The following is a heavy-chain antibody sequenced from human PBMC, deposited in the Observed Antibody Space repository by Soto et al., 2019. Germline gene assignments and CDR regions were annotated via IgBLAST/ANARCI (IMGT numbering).Heavy chain of an antibody. CDR2: ISGSGGST. V-gene: IGHV3-23*01. J-gene: IGHJ4*02. CDR1: GFTFRSYA. CDR3: ANIRDIVVVPAAIPFDY. Sequence: GGSKRLSCAAAGFTFRSYAMSWVRQATGKGLEWVSAISGSGGSTYYADSVKGRFTISRDNSKNTLYLQMNSLRAEDTAVYYCANIRDIVVVPAAIPFDYWGQGTLVTVSS. D-gene: IGHD2-2*01.